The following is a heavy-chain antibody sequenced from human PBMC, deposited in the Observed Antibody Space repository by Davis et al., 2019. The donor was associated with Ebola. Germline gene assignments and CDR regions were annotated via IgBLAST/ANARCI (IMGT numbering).Heavy chain of an antibody. V-gene: IGHV1-69-2*01. CDR3: ATLDILTAYVSYAMDV. Sequence: ASVKVSCKGSGYSFSDYYMHWVQGAPGKGLEWVGLVDPKGGKTVYAEKFQDRVTISADKSTDTVYMELSSLRYEYTAVYYCATLDILTAYVSYAMDVWGQGTTVTVS. D-gene: IGHD3-9*01. CDR1: GYSFSDYY. J-gene: IGHJ6*02. CDR2: VDPKGGKT.